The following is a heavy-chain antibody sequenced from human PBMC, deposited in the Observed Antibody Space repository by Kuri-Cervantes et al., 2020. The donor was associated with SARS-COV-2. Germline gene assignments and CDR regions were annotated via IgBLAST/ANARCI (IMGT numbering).Heavy chain of an antibody. J-gene: IGHJ3*02. CDR1: GYSFTSYW. D-gene: IGHD2-2*01. CDR2: IYPGDSDT. CDR3: ATHQNIVVVPAAIPDAFDI. V-gene: IGHV5-51*01. Sequence: KVSCKGSGYSFTSYWSGWVRQMPGKGLEWMGIIYPGDSDTRYSPSFQGQVTISADKSISTAYLQWSSLKASDTAMYYCATHQNIVVVPAAIPDAFDIWGQGTMVTVSS.